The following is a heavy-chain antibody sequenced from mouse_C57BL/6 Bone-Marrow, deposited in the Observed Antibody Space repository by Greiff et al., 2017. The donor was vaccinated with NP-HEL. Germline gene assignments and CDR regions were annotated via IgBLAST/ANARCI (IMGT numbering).Heavy chain of an antibody. CDR3: ARRGLFDY. CDR2: IYPGDGDT. V-gene: IGHV1-82*01. CDR1: GYAFSSSW. J-gene: IGHJ2*01. Sequence: VQLQESGPELVKPGASVKISCKASGYAFSSSWLNWVKQRPGKGLEWIGRIYPGDGDTNYNGKFKGKATLTADKSSSTAYMQLSSLTSEDSAVYFCARRGLFDYWGQGTTLTVSS.